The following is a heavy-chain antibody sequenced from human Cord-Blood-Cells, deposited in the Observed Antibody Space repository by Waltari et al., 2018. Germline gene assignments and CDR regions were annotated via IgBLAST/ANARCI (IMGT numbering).Heavy chain of an antibody. CDR3: ARRVRDGHYNWFDP. CDR1: GCPISSSSYY. V-gene: IGHV4-39*01. Sequence: QLQLQESGPGLVTPSETLSLTCTVSGCPISSSSYYWGWIRPPPGKGLEWIGSIYYSGSTYYNPSLKSRVTISVDTSKNQFSLKLSSVTAADTAVYYCARRVRDGHYNWFDPWGQGTLVTVSS. CDR2: IYYSGST. J-gene: IGHJ5*02.